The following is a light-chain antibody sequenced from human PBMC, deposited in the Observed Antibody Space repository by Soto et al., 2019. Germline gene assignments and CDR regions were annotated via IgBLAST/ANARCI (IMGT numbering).Light chain of an antibody. V-gene: IGLV1-51*02. CDR2: ENN. CDR3: GTWDSSLSAHVV. J-gene: IGLJ2*01. CDR1: SSNIGNNY. Sequence: QSVLTQPPSVSAAPGQKVTISCSGSSSNIGNNYVSWYQQLPGTAPKLLIYENNKRPSGIPDRFSGSKSGTSATLGITGLQTGDEDDYYCGTWDSSLSAHVVFGGGTKLTVL.